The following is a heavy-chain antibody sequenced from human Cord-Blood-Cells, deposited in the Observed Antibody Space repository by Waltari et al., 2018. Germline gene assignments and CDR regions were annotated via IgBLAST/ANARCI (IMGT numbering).Heavy chain of an antibody. CDR1: GFTFSNAW. Sequence: EVQLVESGGGLVKPGGSLRLPCAASGFTFSNAWMSWVRQAPGKGLEWVGRIKSKTDGGTTDYAAPVKGRFTISRDDSKNTLYLQMNSLKTEDTAVYYCTTSRRDSNHPMDVWGKGTTVTVSS. V-gene: IGHV3-15*01. J-gene: IGHJ6*04. D-gene: IGHD4-4*01. CDR3: TTSRRDSNHPMDV. CDR2: IKSKTDGGTT.